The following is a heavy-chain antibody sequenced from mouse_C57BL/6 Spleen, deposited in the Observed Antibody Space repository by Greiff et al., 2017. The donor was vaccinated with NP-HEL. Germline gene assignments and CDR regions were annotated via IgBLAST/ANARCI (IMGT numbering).Heavy chain of an antibody. CDR2: ISGGGGNT. CDR1: GFTFSSYT. V-gene: IGHV5-9*01. Sequence: EVMLVESGGGLVKPGGSLKLSCAASGFTFSSYTMSWVRQTPEKRLEWVATISGGGGNTYYPDSVKGRFTISRDTAKNTLYLQMSSLRSEDTALYYCARRYYFDYWGQGTTLTVSS. CDR3: ARRYYFDY. J-gene: IGHJ2*01.